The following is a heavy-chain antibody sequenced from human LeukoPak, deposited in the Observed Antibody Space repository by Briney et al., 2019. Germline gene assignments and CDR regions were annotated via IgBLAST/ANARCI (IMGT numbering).Heavy chain of an antibody. CDR2: IYHSGST. Sequence: PSETLSLTCTVSGYSISSGYYWGWIRQPPGKGLEWIGSIYHSGSTYYNPSLKSRVTISVDTSKNQFSLKLSSVTAADTAVYYCARLRFGGIDYWGQGTLVTVSS. V-gene: IGHV4-38-2*02. CDR3: ARLRFGGIDY. J-gene: IGHJ4*02. CDR1: GYSISSGYY. D-gene: IGHD3-10*01.